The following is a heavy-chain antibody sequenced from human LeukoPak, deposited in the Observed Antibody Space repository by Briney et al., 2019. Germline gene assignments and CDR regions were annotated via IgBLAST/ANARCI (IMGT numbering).Heavy chain of an antibody. CDR3: ASLTGYYYYYMDV. Sequence: SETLSLTCAVSGYSISSGYYWGWIRQPPGKGLEGIGSIYHSGSTYYNPSLKSRVTISVDTSKNQFSLKLSSVTAADTAVYYCASLTGYYYYYMDVWGKGTTVTVSS. J-gene: IGHJ6*03. D-gene: IGHD4/OR15-4a*01. CDR1: GYSISSGYY. V-gene: IGHV4-38-2*01. CDR2: IYHSGST.